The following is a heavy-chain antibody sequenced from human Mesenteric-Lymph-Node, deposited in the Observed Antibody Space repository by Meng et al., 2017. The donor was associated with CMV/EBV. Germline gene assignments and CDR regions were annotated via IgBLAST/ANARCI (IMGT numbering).Heavy chain of an antibody. J-gene: IGHJ2*01. Sequence: SETLSLTCAVYGGSFSGYYWSWIRQPPGKGLEWIGEINHSGSTNYNPSLKSRVTISVDTSKNQFSLKLSSVTAADTAVYYCARSDGGNEQDWYFDLWGRGTLVTVSS. CDR1: GGSFSGYY. D-gene: IGHD4-23*01. CDR3: ARSDGGNEQDWYFDL. CDR2: INHSGST. V-gene: IGHV4-34*01.